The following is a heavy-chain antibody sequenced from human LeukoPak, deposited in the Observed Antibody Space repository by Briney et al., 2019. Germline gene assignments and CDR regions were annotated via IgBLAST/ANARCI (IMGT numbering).Heavy chain of an antibody. D-gene: IGHD3-22*01. CDR2: INPNSGGT. J-gene: IGHJ5*02. CDR3: ARERIVVGNWFDP. V-gene: IGHV1-2*02. Sequence: ASVKVSCKASGYTFTGYYMHWVRQAPGQGLEWMGWINPNSGGTNYAQKFQGRVTMTRDTSISTAYMELSRLRSDDTAVYYCARERIVVGNWFDPWGQGTPVTVSS. CDR1: GYTFTGYY.